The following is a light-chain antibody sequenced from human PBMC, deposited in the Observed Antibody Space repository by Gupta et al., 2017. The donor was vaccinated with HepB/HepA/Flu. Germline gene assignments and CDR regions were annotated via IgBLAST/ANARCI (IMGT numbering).Light chain of an antibody. V-gene: IGKV3-20*01. Sequence: EIVLTQSPGTLSLSPGERATLSCRASQSVSSNYLAWYQQEPGQAPRLLIYAASSRATGIPDRFSGSGSGTDFTLTISRLEPEDFAVYYCQQYGGSPLHTFGQGTKLEIK. CDR1: QSVSSNY. CDR3: QQYGGSPLHT. J-gene: IGKJ2*01. CDR2: AAS.